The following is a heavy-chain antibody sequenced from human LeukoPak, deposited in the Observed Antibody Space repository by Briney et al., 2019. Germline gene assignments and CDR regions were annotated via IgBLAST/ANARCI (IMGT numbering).Heavy chain of an antibody. V-gene: IGHV1-46*03. CDR2: INPSGGST. CDR1: GYTFTSYY. CDR3: ACLEWELPCDY. D-gene: IGHD1-26*01. Sequence: ASVKVSCKASGYTFTSYYMHWVRQAPGQGLGWMGIINPSGGSTSYAQKFQGRVTMTRDTSTSTAYMELSSLRSEDTAVYYCACLEWELPCDYWGQGTLVTVSS. J-gene: IGHJ4*02.